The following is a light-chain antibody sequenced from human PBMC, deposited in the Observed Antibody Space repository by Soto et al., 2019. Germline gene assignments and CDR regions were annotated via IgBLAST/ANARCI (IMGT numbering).Light chain of an antibody. Sequence: QSALTQPASVSGSPGQSITISCTGTSSDVGAYNYVSWYQQYPGKAPKVIVYDVSNRPSGVSNRFSGSKSGNTACLTISGLQDEDEADYYCCSYTTRSTVVFGGGTKLTVL. CDR2: DVS. CDR3: CSYTTRSTVV. J-gene: IGLJ2*01. CDR1: SSDVGAYNY. V-gene: IGLV2-14*01.